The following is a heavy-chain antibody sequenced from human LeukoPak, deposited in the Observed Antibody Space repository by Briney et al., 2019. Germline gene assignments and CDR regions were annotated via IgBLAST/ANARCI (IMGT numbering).Heavy chain of an antibody. CDR3: ASGGWLQLHY. CDR1: GFTFSYYA. V-gene: IGHV3-48*03. Sequence: PGRSRRLSWAASGFTFSYYAMNRVRQAPGRGLEWVSYISISGSTIYYADSVKGRFTISRDNAKNSLYLQVNSLRAEDTAVYYCASGGWLQLHYWGQGTLVTVSS. J-gene: IGHJ4*02. D-gene: IGHD5-24*01. CDR2: ISISGSTI.